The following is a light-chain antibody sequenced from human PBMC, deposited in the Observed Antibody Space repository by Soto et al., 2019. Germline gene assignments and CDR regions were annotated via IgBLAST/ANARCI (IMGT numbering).Light chain of an antibody. Sequence: EIVLTQSPATLSLSPGERATLSCRASQSVSSYLAWYQQKPGQAPRLLIYDASNRATGIPARFSGSESGTDFTLTISSLEPEEFSVYYCQQRSNWPLTFAGGTKVEIK. CDR3: QQRSNWPLT. J-gene: IGKJ4*01. V-gene: IGKV3-11*01. CDR2: DAS. CDR1: QSVSSY.